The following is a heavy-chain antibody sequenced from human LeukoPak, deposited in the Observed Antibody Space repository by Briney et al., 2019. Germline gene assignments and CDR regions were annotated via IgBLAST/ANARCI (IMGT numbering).Heavy chain of an antibody. D-gene: IGHD4-11*01. J-gene: IGHJ4*02. CDR3: ARVIQYRYES. Sequence: QTLPLTYPISVDSVSNNRAAWIWLTHSPSRALEWLGRTYYRSKWYNDYPVSVKNRIAIIPDTSKNQFSLQLSSVTPEDTAVYYCARVIQYRYESWGRGTGVSVS. CDR1: VDSVSNNRAA. V-gene: IGHV6-1*01. CDR2: TYYRSKWYN.